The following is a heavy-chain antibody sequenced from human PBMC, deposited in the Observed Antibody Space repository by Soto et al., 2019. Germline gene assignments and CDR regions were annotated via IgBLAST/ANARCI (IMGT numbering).Heavy chain of an antibody. CDR2: IYYSGST. CDR1: GGSISSYY. CDR3: ARLSDYRRYYYFDY. Sequence: PSETLSLTCTVSGGSISSYYWSWIRQPPGKGLEWIGYIYYSGSTNYNPSLKSRVTISVDTSKNQFSLKLSSVTAADTAVYYCARLSDYRRYYYFDYWGQGTLVTVSS. D-gene: IGHD2-15*01. J-gene: IGHJ4*02. V-gene: IGHV4-59*08.